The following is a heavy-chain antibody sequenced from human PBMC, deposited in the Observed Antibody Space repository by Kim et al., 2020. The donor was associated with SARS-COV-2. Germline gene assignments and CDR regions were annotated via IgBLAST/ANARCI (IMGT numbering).Heavy chain of an antibody. V-gene: IGHV4-4*07. CDR1: GASISNSY. CDR3: ARGGSTNLCPFDF. CDR2: MHSSGST. D-gene: IGHD3-10*01. Sequence: SETLSLTCSVSGASISNSYWSWIRQPAGKELQWIGHMHSSGSTKYKPSLRTRVTMSADTSKNQFSLTLSSVTAADTAVYYCARGGSTNLCPFDFWGQGALVTVSP. J-gene: IGHJ4*02.